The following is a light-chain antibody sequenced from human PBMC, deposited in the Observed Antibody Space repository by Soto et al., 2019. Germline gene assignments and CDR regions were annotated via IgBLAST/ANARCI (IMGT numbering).Light chain of an antibody. CDR2: GAS. CDR3: QQYGSSPLT. CDR1: QSVSSSY. Sequence: VLPRSPRSLSLSPGARATLSFRASQSVSSSYLAWYQQKPGQAPRLLIYGASSRATGIPDRFSGSGSGTDFTLTISRLEPEDFAVYYCQQYGSSPLTFGQGTKVDIK. J-gene: IGKJ1*01. V-gene: IGKV3-20*01.